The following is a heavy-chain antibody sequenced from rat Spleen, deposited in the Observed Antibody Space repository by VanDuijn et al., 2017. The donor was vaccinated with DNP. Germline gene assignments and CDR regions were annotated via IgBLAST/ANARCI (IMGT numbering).Heavy chain of an antibody. CDR3: TRGSSLPGYLDY. CDR2: ISNTGDST. J-gene: IGHJ2*01. D-gene: IGHD1-4*01. Sequence: EVQLVESGGDLVQPGGSLKLSCAASGFTFSYYGMAWVRQAPTKGLDWVATISNTGDSTYYRDSVRGRFTISRDNGESSLYLQMNSLWSEDTATYYCTRGSSLPGYLDYWGQGVLVTVSS. V-gene: IGHV5-29*01. CDR1: GFTFSYYG.